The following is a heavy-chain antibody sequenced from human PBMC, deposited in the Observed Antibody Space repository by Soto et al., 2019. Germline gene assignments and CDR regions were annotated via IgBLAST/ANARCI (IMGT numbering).Heavy chain of an antibody. J-gene: IGHJ6*02. CDR1: GGSISSSSYY. CDR3: SREYYYDSSGGYGMDV. Sequence: SGTLSLTCTVFGGSISSSSYYWGWIRQTPGKGLEWIGSIYYIGSTYYNPSLKSRVTISVDTSKTQFSPKLSSVTAADTAVYYCSREYYYDSSGGYGMDVWGQGTTVTVS. V-gene: IGHV4-39*02. CDR2: IYYIGST. D-gene: IGHD3-22*01.